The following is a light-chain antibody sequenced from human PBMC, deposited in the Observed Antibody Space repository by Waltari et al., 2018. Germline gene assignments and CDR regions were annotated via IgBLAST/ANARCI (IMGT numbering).Light chain of an antibody. CDR1: TSNIGNNY. J-gene: IGLJ2*01. CDR3: GTWDNNLSALV. Sequence: QSVLTQPPSVSAAPGQKVTISCSGSTSNIGNNYVSWYQQLPGAAPKVFIYETEKRASGIPDRFSGAKSGTSASLGSTGLQTGDEATYYCGTWDNNLSALVFGGGTKLTVL. CDR2: ETE. V-gene: IGLV1-51*02.